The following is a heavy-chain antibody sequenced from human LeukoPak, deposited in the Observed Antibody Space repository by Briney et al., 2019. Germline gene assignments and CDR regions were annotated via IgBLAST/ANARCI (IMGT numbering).Heavy chain of an antibody. D-gene: IGHD6-19*01. CDR2: IYYSGST. CDR1: GGSISSYY. CDR3: ARDQWLVPHDY. Sequence: SETLSLTCTVSGGSISSYYWSWIRQPPGKGLEWIGYIYYSGSTNYNPSLKSRVTMSVDTSKNQFSLKLSSVTAADTAVYYCARDQWLVPHDYWGQGTLVTVSS. J-gene: IGHJ4*02. V-gene: IGHV4-59*12.